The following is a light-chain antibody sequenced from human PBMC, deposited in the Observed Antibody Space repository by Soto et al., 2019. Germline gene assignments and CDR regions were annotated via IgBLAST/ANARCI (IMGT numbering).Light chain of an antibody. CDR2: EVS. CDR3: CSYTSTSTYV. Sequence: LTQPASVSGSPAQSITISCTGTSSDVGGYNYVSWYQHHPGKAPKLIIYEVSYRPSGVSNRFSGSKSGNTASLTISGLQADDEADYYCCSYTSTSTYVFGTGTKVTVL. V-gene: IGLV2-14*01. J-gene: IGLJ1*01. CDR1: SSDVGGYNY.